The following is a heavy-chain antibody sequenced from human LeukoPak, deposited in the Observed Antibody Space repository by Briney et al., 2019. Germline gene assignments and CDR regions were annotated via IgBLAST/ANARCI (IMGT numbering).Heavy chain of an antibody. V-gene: IGHV3-43*02. CDR2: INGPGEGT. D-gene: IGHD3-10*01. J-gene: IGHJ4*02. Sequence: GGSLRLSCTASGFTFDEYALSWVRLVPGRGLEWVSIINGPGEGTFHAASVEGRFTTSRDNRKDSLYLQMNSLRTEDTALYFCVKASDYGSGSRHFDFWGQGTLVTVSS. CDR3: VKASDYGSGSRHFDF. CDR1: GFTFDEYA.